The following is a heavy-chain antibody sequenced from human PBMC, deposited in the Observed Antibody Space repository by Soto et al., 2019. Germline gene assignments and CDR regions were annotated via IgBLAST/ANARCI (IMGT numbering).Heavy chain of an antibody. D-gene: IGHD2-15*01. V-gene: IGHV3-30*18. CDR3: AKDQYCSGGSCYGLGFGGMDV. J-gene: IGHJ6*02. Sequence: GGSLRLSCAASGFTFSSYGMHWVRQAPGKGLEWVAVISYDGSNKYYADSVKGRFTISRDNSKNTLYLQMNSLRAEDTAVYYCAKDQYCSGGSCYGLGFGGMDVWGQGTTVTVS. CDR1: GFTFSSYG. CDR2: ISYDGSNK.